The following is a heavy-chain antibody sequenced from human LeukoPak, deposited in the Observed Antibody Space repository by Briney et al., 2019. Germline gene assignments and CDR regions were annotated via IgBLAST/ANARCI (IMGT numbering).Heavy chain of an antibody. Sequence: GGSLRLSCAAAGFTFSDHYIDWVRQAPGKGLEWVGRSRNKANRYSTEYAASVKGRFTVPRDVSKSSLYLQMNSLNNEDTAVYYCARVATPRTDFDFWGQGTLVTVSS. CDR3: ARVATPRTDFDF. J-gene: IGHJ4*02. CDR1: GFTFSDHY. D-gene: IGHD5-12*01. V-gene: IGHV3-72*01. CDR2: SRNKANRYST.